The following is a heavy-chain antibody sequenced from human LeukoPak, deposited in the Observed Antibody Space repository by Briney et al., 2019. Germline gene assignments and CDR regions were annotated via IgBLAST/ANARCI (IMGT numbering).Heavy chain of an antibody. D-gene: IGHD6-6*01. CDR2: IYYSGST. J-gene: IGHJ4*02. Sequence: SETLSLTCIVSGGSISSGDYYWNWIRQPPGKGLEWIVYIYYSGSTYYNPSLKSRLTISVDTSKNQFSLRLSSGTAADTAVYYGARVAVVAARPGSVDYWGQGTLVTVSS. V-gene: IGHV4-30-4*08. CDR1: GGSISSGDYY. CDR3: ARVAVVAARPGSVDY.